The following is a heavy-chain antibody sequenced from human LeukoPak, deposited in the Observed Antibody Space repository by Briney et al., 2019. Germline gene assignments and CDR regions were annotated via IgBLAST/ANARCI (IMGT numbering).Heavy chain of an antibody. Sequence: SGPTLVKPTPTLTLTFTFSGFSLSTSGVGVGWIRQPPGKALEWLAIIYWDDDKRYSPSLKGRLTITKDTSKNQVVLTMTNMDPADTATYYCAHRRVKGLLDYWGQGTLVTVSS. CDR1: GFSLSTSGVG. CDR3: AHRRVKGLLDY. CDR2: IYWDDDK. J-gene: IGHJ4*02. D-gene: IGHD5-18*01. V-gene: IGHV2-5*02.